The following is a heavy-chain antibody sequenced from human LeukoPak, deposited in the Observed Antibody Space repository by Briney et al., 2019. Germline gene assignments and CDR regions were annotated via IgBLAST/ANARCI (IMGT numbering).Heavy chain of an antibody. CDR3: AKATGPLWFGEPTFPFDY. CDR1: GFTFSSYA. Sequence: TGGSLRLSCAASGFTFSSYAMSWVRQAPGKGLEWVSAISGSGGSTYYADSVKGRFTISRDNSKNTLYLQMNSLRAEDTAVYYCAKATGPLWFGEPTFPFDYWGQGTLVTVSS. D-gene: IGHD3-10*01. J-gene: IGHJ4*02. V-gene: IGHV3-23*01. CDR2: ISGSGGST.